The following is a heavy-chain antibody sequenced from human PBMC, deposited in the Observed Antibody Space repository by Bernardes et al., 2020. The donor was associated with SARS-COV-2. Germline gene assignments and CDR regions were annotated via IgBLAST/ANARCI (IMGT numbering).Heavy chain of an antibody. CDR2: ISLGGGHT. D-gene: IGHD5-12*01. J-gene: IGHJ4*02. CDR3: ARRVSGDGYYYFDY. V-gene: IGHV3-23*01. Sequence: GGSLRLSCAASGFTFSNFALSWVRQAPGKGLEWVSTISLGGGHTYFADSVKGRFTISRDNAKNTLYLQMNSLRAEDTAVYSCARRVSGDGYYYFDYWGQGTLVTVSS. CDR1: GFTFSNFA.